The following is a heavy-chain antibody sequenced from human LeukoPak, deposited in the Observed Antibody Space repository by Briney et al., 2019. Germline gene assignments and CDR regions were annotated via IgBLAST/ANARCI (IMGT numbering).Heavy chain of an antibody. J-gene: IGHJ4*02. Sequence: PGGSLRLSCEASGFTFSKYRMHWVRQVPGKGLVWVSYINAHGDTTTYADSVRGRFTISRDNAKNTVFLQMNSLGAEGTAFYYCARASGYLNDLDYWGQGTLVTVSS. CDR3: ARASGYLNDLDY. CDR2: INAHGDTT. V-gene: IGHV3-74*01. D-gene: IGHD3-3*01. CDR1: GFTFSKYR.